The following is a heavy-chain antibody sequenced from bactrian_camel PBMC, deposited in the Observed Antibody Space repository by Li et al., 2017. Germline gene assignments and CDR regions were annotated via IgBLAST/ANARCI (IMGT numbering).Heavy chain of an antibody. V-gene: IGHV3S6*01. CDR3: AAGSSGGYCGGKDFRY. D-gene: IGHD6*01. J-gene: IGHJ4*01. CDR1: GYTDMNSC. CDR2: YYRGSHDT. Sequence: VQLVESGGGSVQAGGSLTLSCAVSGYTDMNSCMAWFRQAPGKEREGVAAYYRGSHDTSYADPVKGRFTISEDRVKNILSLQMDNLKPEDTGMYFCAAGSSGGYCGGKDFRYWGKGTQVTVS.